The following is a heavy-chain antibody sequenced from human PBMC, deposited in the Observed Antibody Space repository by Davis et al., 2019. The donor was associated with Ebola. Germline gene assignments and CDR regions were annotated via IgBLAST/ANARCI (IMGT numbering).Heavy chain of an antibody. J-gene: IGHJ4*02. CDR3: ARGTSSVIVVQPDY. CDR1: GFTFSSYT. V-gene: IGHV3-21*06. D-gene: IGHD1-26*01. Sequence: GGSLRLSCAASGFTFSSYTMNWVRQAPGKGLEWVSSISSSSSYIYYADSVKGRFTISRDNSKNLVYLQMSSLRPEDTAVYYCARGTSSVIVVQPDYWGQGTMVTVSS. CDR2: ISSSSSYI.